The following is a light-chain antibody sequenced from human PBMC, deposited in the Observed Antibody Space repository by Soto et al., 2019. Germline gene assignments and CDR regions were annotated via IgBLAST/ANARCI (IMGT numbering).Light chain of an antibody. Sequence: QSALTQPRSVSGSPGQSVTISCTGTSSDVGGYNFVPWYQQHPGKAPKLMIYDVSKRPSGVPDRFSGSTSGNTASLTISGLQAEDEADYYCCSYAGRYTYVFGTGTKVTVL. CDR2: DVS. CDR3: CSYAGRYTYV. V-gene: IGLV2-11*01. J-gene: IGLJ1*01. CDR1: SSDVGGYNF.